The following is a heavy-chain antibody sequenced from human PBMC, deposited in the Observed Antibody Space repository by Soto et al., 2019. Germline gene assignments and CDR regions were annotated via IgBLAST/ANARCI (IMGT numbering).Heavy chain of an antibody. CDR1: GFTFTSYA. CDR3: AKDQGFGNLGVEYVDH. J-gene: IGHJ1*01. Sequence: TGGSLRLSCAASGFTFTSYAMNWVRQAPGKGLEWVALVSGSGLSTYYADSVKGRFTISRDNSKNTLYLQMNGLRAEDTAVYYCAKDQGFGNLGVEYVDHWGQGSLVTVSS. D-gene: IGHD3-10*01. V-gene: IGHV3-23*01. CDR2: VSGSGLST.